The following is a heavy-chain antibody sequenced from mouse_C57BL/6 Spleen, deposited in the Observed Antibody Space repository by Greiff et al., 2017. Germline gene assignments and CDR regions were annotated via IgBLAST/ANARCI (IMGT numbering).Heavy chain of an antibody. D-gene: IGHD1-1*01. CDR1: GYTFTDYN. J-gene: IGHJ4*01. Sequence: EVQLQQSGPELVKPGASVKMSCKASGYTFTDYNMHWVKQSHGKSLEWIGYINPNNGGTSYNEKFKGKATLTVNKSSSTAYMELRSLTSEDSAVYYCASYCGSSFYAMGYWGQGTSVTVSS. CDR2: INPNNGGT. CDR3: ASYCGSSFYAMGY. V-gene: IGHV1-22*01.